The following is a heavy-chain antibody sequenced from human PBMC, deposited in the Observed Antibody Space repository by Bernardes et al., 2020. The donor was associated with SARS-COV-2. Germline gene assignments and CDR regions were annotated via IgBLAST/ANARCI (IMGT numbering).Heavy chain of an antibody. D-gene: IGHD2-2*02. CDR3: ARYCSSTSCYTSPDAFDI. CDR2: IYSGGST. CDR1: GFTVSSNY. V-gene: IGHV3-66*02. J-gene: IGHJ3*02. Sequence: GGSLRLSCAASGFTVSSNYMSWVRQAPGKGLEWVSVIYSGGSTYYADSVKGRFTISRDNSKNTLYLQMNSLRAEDTAVYYCARYCSSTSCYTSPDAFDIWGQGTMVTVSS.